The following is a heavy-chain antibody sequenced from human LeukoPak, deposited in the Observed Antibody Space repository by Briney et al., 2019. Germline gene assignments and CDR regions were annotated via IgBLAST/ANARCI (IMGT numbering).Heavy chain of an antibody. J-gene: IGHJ4*02. V-gene: IGHV3-7*03. D-gene: IGHD2-21*02. CDR1: GFTFSNYW. Sequence: GESLRLSCAASGFTFSNYWMNWVRQAPGKGLEWVATIKEDGSQRYYVDSVRGRFTISRDNARNSLYLQLNSLRVEGTAVYYCARYFTKVTETLRLDYWGQGNLVTVTS. CDR3: ARYFTKVTETLRLDY. CDR2: IKEDGSQR.